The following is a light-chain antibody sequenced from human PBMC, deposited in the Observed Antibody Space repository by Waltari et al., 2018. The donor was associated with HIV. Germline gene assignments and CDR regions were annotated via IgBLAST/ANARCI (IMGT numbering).Light chain of an antibody. J-gene: IGKJ2*01. CDR1: QAIANY. V-gene: IGKV1-39*01. CDR2: AAS. CDR3: QQSYSTPPYT. Sequence: DIQMTQSPSSLYASVGDRVIITCRASQAIANYLNWYQQKPGKAPKVLIYAASSLESGVPSRFSGSGFGTDFTLTITALQPEDFGTYYCQQSYSTPPYTFGPGTKLEI.